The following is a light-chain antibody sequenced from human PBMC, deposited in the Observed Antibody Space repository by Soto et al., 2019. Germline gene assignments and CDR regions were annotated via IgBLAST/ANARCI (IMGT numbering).Light chain of an antibody. Sequence: EIVLTQSPGTLSLSPGERATLSCRASQSVSNSYLAWHQQKPGQAPRLLISAASSRATGIPDRFSGSGSGTDFTLTISRLEPEDFAVYYCQQYGTSPFTFGPGTKVDI. CDR2: AAS. V-gene: IGKV3-20*01. CDR1: QSVSNSY. CDR3: QQYGTSPFT. J-gene: IGKJ3*01.